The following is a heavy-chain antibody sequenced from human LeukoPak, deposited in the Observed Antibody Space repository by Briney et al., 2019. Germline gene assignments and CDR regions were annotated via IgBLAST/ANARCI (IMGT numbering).Heavy chain of an antibody. CDR3: AREGGPYRPLGY. Sequence: SETLSLTCTVSGGSISSYYWSWIRQPPGKGLEWIGYIYYSGSTNYNPSLKSRVTISVDTSKNQFSLKLTSVTAADTAVYYCAREGGPYRPLGYSGQGTLVTVAS. V-gene: IGHV4-59*12. CDR1: GGSISSYY. CDR2: IYYSGST. J-gene: IGHJ4*02.